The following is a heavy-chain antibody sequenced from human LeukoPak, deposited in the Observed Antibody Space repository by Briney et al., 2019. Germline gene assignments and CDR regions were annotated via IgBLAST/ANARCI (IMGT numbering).Heavy chain of an antibody. CDR1: GFTFSSYA. J-gene: IGHJ4*02. Sequence: GARRLSCAASGFTFSSYAMSWVRQAPGKGLEWVSAISGSGGSTYYADSVKGRFTISRDNSKNTLYLQMNSLRAEDTAVYYCAKKGGYDFWSGYPYPFDYWGQGTLVTVSS. V-gene: IGHV3-23*01. CDR3: AKKGGYDFWSGYPYPFDY. D-gene: IGHD3-3*01. CDR2: ISGSGGST.